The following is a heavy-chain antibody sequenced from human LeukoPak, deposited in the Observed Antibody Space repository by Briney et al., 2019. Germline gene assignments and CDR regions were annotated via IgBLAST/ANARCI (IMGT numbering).Heavy chain of an antibody. CDR2: ISAYNGNT. V-gene: IGHV1-18*01. D-gene: IGHD6-13*01. J-gene: IGHJ6*02. CDR1: GYTFTSHG. CDR3: ARQVWQQLVRDYYGMDV. Sequence: ASVKVSCKASGYTFTSHGISWVRQAPGQGLEWMGWISAYNGNTNYAQKLQGRVTMTTDTSTSTAYMDLRSLRSDDTAVYYCARQVWQQLVRDYYGMDVWGQGTTVTVSS.